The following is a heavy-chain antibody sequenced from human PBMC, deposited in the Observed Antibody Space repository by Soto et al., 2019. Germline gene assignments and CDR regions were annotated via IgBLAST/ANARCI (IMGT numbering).Heavy chain of an antibody. CDR3: ARDYYDSSGYYYRPFDI. Sequence: SQTLSLTCAISGDSVSSNSAAWNWIRQSPSRGLEWLGRTYYRSKWYNDYAVSVKSRITINPDTSKNQFSLQLNSVTPEDTAVYYCARDYYDSSGYYYRPFDIWGQGTMVTVSS. V-gene: IGHV6-1*01. D-gene: IGHD3-22*01. CDR2: TYYRSKWYN. J-gene: IGHJ3*02. CDR1: GDSVSSNSAA.